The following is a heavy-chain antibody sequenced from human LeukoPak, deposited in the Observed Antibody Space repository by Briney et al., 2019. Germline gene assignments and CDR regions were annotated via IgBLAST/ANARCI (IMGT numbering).Heavy chain of an antibody. CDR2: IIPIFGIA. D-gene: IGHD2-15*01. J-gene: IGHJ4*02. CDR1: GYTFTSYY. CDR3: ARSLEVNCSGGSCDDY. Sequence: SVKVSCKASGYTFTSYYMHWVRQAPGQGLEWMGRIIPIFGIANYAQKFQGRVTITADKSTSTAYMELSSLRSEDTAVYYCARSLEVNCSGGSCDDYWGQGTLVTVSS. V-gene: IGHV1-69*02.